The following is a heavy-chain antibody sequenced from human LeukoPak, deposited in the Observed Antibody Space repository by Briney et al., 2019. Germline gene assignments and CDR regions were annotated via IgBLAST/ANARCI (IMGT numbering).Heavy chain of an antibody. Sequence: SETLSLTCTVSGGSINNYYWSWIRQPPGKGLEGIGYIYYSGSTNYNPSLKSRVTISVDTSKNQFSLKLSSVTAADTAVYYCARDSTVGALDSWGQGTLVTVSS. J-gene: IGHJ4*02. CDR2: IYYSGST. CDR1: GGSINNYY. D-gene: IGHD1-26*01. CDR3: ARDSTVGALDS. V-gene: IGHV4-59*01.